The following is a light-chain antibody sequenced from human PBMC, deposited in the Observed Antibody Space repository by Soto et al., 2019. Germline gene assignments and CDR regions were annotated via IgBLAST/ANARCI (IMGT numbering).Light chain of an antibody. J-gene: IGKJ5*01. CDR2: DAS. CDR1: QSVSSY. Sequence: EIVLTQSPATLSLSPGERATLSCRASQSVSSYLAWYRQKPGQALRLLIYDASNRATGTPARFSGSGSGTDFTLTISSLEPEDFAVYYCQQRSNWPTITFGQGTRLENK. V-gene: IGKV3-11*01. CDR3: QQRSNWPTIT.